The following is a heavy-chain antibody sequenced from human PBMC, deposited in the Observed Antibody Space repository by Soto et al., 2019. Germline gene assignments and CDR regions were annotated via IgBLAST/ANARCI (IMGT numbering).Heavy chain of an antibody. Sequence: SETLSLTCTVTGGSISSYYWSCIRQPPGTGLGWIGYIYYSGSTNYNPSLKSRVTISVDTSKNQFSLKLSSVTAADTAVYYCARQSGYCSGGSCYHADYFQHWGQGTLVTVS. J-gene: IGHJ1*01. D-gene: IGHD2-15*01. CDR3: ARQSGYCSGGSCYHADYFQH. CDR2: IYYSGST. CDR1: GGSISSYY. V-gene: IGHV4-59*08.